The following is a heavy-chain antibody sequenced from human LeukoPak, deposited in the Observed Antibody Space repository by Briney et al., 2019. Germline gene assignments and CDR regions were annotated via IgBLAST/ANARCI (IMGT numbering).Heavy chain of an antibody. CDR2: TSSSSSYI. J-gene: IGHJ4*02. Sequence: PGGSLRLSCAASGFTFSSYSMNWVRQAPGKGLEWVSSTSSSSSYIYYADSVKGRFTISRDNAKNSLYLQMNSLRAEDTAVYYCARDWRYCSGGSCYSGGLDYWGQGTLVTVSS. CDR3: ARDWRYCSGGSCYSGGLDY. D-gene: IGHD2-15*01. V-gene: IGHV3-21*01. CDR1: GFTFSSYS.